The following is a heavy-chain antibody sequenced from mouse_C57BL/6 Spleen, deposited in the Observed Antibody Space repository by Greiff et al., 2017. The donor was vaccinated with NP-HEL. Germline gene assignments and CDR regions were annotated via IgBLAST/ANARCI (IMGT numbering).Heavy chain of an antibody. Sequence: VQLQQSGPELVKPGASVKISCKASGYSFTGYYMNWVKQSPEKSLEWIGEINPSTGGTTYNQKFKAKATLTVDKSSSTAYMQLKSLTSEDSAVYYCASSFLHWGQGTSVTVSS. CDR2: INPSTGGT. J-gene: IGHJ4*01. CDR3: ASSFLH. V-gene: IGHV1-42*01. CDR1: GYSFTGYY.